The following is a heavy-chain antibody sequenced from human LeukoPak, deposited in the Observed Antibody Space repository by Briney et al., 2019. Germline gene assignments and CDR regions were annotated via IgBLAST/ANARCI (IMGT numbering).Heavy chain of an antibody. Sequence: GGSLRLSCAASGFTFSSYGMSWVRQAPGKGLDWVSAISGSGGSTYYADSVKGRFTISRDNSKNTLYLQMSSLRAEDTAVYYCAKGGGDYLIFYGMDVWGQGTAVTVSS. D-gene: IGHD4-17*01. CDR3: AKGGGDYLIFYGMDV. CDR1: GFTFSSYG. J-gene: IGHJ6*02. V-gene: IGHV3-23*01. CDR2: ISGSGGST.